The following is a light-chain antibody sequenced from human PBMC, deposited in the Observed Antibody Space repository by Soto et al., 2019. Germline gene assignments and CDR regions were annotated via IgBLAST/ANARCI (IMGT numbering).Light chain of an antibody. CDR3: LQSFHLPLT. CDR2: EVS. CDR1: QTLLHSNGKSY. Sequence: EIVMTQTPLSLSVTPGQSASISCRSSQTLLHSNGKSYLYWYLQKAGQAPQLLIYEVSKRFSGVPGRSSGSGAGTDFTLKISRVEADDVGVYYCLQSFHLPLTFGGGTKVEIK. V-gene: IGKV2D-29*01. J-gene: IGKJ4*01.